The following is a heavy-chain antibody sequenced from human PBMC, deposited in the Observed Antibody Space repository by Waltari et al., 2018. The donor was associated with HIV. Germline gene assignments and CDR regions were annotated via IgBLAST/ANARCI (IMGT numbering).Heavy chain of an antibody. J-gene: IGHJ4*02. CDR3: VRGSIQFDA. Sequence: QVQLRQWGAGLLEPSETLSLSCAVYGTDFNEHYWNWVRQSAGGGLEWIGEINHDRSSNYNPSLKSRVTMSVDASKKQFSLKLTSVTAADTAIYYCVRGSIQFDAWGQGTLVTVSS. D-gene: IGHD1-1*01. CDR2: INHDRSS. V-gene: IGHV4-34*01. CDR1: GTDFNEHY.